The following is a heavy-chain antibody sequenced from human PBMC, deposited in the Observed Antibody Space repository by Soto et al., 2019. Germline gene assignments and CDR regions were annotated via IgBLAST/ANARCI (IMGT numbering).Heavy chain of an antibody. V-gene: IGHV1-8*01. CDR1: GYTFSSFH. CDR3: ARGIDEGVDY. J-gene: IGHJ4*02. Sequence: GASVNVSCKSSGYTFSSFHINWGRQASGQGLEWMGWMNPNNGDTDYAQNFQARVTMTRDTSTSTAYMELTSLTSEDTANYFCARGIDEGVDYWGQGTLVTFSS. CDR2: MNPNNGDT. D-gene: IGHD1-26*01.